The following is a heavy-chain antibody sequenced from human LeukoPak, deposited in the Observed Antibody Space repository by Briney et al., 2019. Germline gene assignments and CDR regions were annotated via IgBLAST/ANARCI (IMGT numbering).Heavy chain of an antibody. V-gene: IGHV4-39*02. J-gene: IGHJ6*03. Sequence: SETLSLTCIVSGVSISSSKYYWGWIRQPPGKGLEWIGTIFNSGSTHYNPSLKSRVTISVDTSKNQFSLQLNSVTPEDTAVYYCARDSADSSSYAYYYYYYMDVWGKGTTVTVSS. CDR1: GVSISSSKYY. CDR2: IFNSGST. CDR3: ARDSADSSSYAYYYYYYMDV. D-gene: IGHD6-6*01.